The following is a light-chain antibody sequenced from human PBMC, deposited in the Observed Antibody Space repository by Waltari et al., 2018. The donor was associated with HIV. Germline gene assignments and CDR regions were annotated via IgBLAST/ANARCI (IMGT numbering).Light chain of an antibody. J-gene: IGKJ5*01. V-gene: IGKV1D-12*01. CDR3: QQTNSFPIT. CDR2: GAY. CDR1: QGIANL. Sequence: DIQMTQFPSSVSASAGARVTMTCRATQGIANLVAWYQQKPWKAPKLLIHGAYILQEGVPSRFSGSGSGTFFSLTINSLQPEDFATYYCQQTNSFPITFGQGTRLDSK.